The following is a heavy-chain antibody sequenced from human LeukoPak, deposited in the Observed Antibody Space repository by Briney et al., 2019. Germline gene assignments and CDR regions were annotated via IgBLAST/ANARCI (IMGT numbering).Heavy chain of an antibody. J-gene: IGHJ6*02. CDR3: AKDGMDV. CDR1: GFTFDDYA. V-gene: IGHV3-9*01. CDR2: ISWNSGSI. Sequence: PGRSLRLSCAASGFTFDDYAMHWVRQAPGKGLEWVSGISWNSGSIGYADSVKGRFTISRDNAKNSLYLQMNSLRVEDTALYYCAKDGMDVWGQGTTVTVSS.